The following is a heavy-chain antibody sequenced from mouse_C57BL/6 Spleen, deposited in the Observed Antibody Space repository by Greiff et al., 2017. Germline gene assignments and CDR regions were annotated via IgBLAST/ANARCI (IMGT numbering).Heavy chain of an antibody. CDR1: GYTFPSYW. J-gene: IGHJ2*01. CDR2: IYPGSGST. CDR3: ARTSYYLDY. Sequence: QVQLKQPGAELVKPGASVKMSCKASGYTFPSYWITWVKQRPGQGLEWIGDIYPGSGSTNYNEKFKSKATLTVDTSSSTAYMQLSSLTSEDSAVYYCARTSYYLDYWGQGTTLTVSS. V-gene: IGHV1-55*01.